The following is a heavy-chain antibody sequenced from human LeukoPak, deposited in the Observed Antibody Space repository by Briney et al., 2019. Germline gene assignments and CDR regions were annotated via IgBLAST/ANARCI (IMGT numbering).Heavy chain of an antibody. J-gene: IGHJ5*02. CDR1: GFTFSSYA. CDR2: ISGSGGST. V-gene: IGHV3-23*01. D-gene: IGHD6-25*01. CDR3: AKGSDSSVPNWFDP. Sequence: RPGGSLRLSCAASGFTFSSYAMSWVRQAPGKGLEWVSAISGSGGSTYYADSVKGRLTISRDNSKNTLYLQMNSLRAEDTAVYYCAKGSDSSVPNWFDPWGQGTLVTVSS.